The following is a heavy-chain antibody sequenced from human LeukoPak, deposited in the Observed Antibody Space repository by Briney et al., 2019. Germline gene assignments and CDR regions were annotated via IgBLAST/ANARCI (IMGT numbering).Heavy chain of an antibody. Sequence: GGSLRLSCAASGFTFSYFYMTWIRQAPGKGLEWVSYISSSGSIIYYADSVKGRFTISRDNAKNSLYLQMNSLRAEDTAVYYCARARSGSSWSSDAFDIWGQGTMVTVSS. V-gene: IGHV3-11*04. D-gene: IGHD6-13*01. CDR2: ISSSGSII. CDR3: ARARSGSSWSSDAFDI. CDR1: GFTFSYFY. J-gene: IGHJ3*02.